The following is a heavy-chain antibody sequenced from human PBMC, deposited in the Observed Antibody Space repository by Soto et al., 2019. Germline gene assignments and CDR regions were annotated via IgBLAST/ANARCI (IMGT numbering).Heavy chain of an antibody. Sequence: GESLKISCNGSGYIFTSYWIGWVRQMPGKGLEWMGIIYPGDSDTRYSPSFQGQVTISADKSISTAYLQWSSLKASDTAMYYCARSGRGYYDILTGYYKHFDYWGQGTLVTVSS. CDR3: ARSGRGYYDILTGYYKHFDY. CDR2: IYPGDSDT. V-gene: IGHV5-51*01. CDR1: GYIFTSYW. D-gene: IGHD3-9*01. J-gene: IGHJ4*02.